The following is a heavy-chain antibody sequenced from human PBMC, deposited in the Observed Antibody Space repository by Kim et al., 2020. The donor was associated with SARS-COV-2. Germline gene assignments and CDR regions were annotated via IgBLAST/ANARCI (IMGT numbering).Heavy chain of an antibody. J-gene: IGHJ5*02. Sequence: VKGRLTLSRDNARNSVYLQMNSLRAEDTAVYYCVRDSSYYDFWSGANYFDTWGQGTLVTVSS. D-gene: IGHD3-3*01. V-gene: IGHV3-11*01. CDR3: VRDSSYYDFWSGANYFDT.